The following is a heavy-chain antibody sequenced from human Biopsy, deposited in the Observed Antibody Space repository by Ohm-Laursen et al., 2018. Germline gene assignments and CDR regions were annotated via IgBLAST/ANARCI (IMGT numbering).Heavy chain of an antibody. Sequence: SGTLSLTCTVSGDSVTKYYWSWIRQPPGKGLEWIGHIYYSVMTNYNPSLQSRVSISVDTSRNQVSLTLSSVTAADTAVYYCARDSGILNYGNFKYYHYYGMDAWGQGTKVTVSS. V-gene: IGHV4-59*02. CDR3: ARDSGILNYGNFKYYHYYGMDA. D-gene: IGHD4-11*01. CDR2: IYYSVMT. J-gene: IGHJ6*02. CDR1: GDSVTKYY.